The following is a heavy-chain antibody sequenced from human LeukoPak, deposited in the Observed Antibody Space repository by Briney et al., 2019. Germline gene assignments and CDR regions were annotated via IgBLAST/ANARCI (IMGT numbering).Heavy chain of an antibody. CDR1: GFTFSSYS. CDR3: ARASTPYYDFWSGYPNPYYYYGMDV. Sequence: GGSLRLSCAASGFTFSSYSMNWVRQAPGKGLEWVSSISSSSYIYYADSVKGRFTISRENAKNSLYLQMNSLRDEDTAVYYCARASTPYYDFWSGYPNPYYYYGMDVWGQGTTVTVSS. V-gene: IGHV3-21*01. J-gene: IGHJ6*02. D-gene: IGHD3-3*01. CDR2: ISSSSYI.